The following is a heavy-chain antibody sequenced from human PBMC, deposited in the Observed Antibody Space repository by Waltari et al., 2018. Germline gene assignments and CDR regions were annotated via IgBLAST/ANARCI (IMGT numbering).Heavy chain of an antibody. Sequence: EVQLLESGGGLVQPGGSLRLSCAASEFTFSSYAMSWVRQAQGKGLEWVSAIIGSGGSTYYADSVKGRFTISRDNSKNTLYLQMNSLRAEDTAVYYCARAATKRITMIVVVITTLDYWGQGTLVTVSS. D-gene: IGHD3-22*01. CDR1: EFTFSSYA. CDR2: IIGSGGST. J-gene: IGHJ4*02. V-gene: IGHV3-23*01. CDR3: ARAATKRITMIVVVITTLDY.